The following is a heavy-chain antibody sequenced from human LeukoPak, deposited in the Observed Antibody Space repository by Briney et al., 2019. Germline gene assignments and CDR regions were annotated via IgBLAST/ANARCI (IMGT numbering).Heavy chain of an antibody. J-gene: IGHJ5*02. CDR1: GDSINNINNY. D-gene: IGHD3-10*01. V-gene: IGHV4-39*07. Sequence: PSETLSLTCTVSGDSINNINNYWDWIRKPPGKGLEWIGYIYHTGNIKYNPSLNSRVTISIDTSKNQFSLKLSSVTAADTAVYYCARSTPSPYYYGSGQGLDPWGQGTLVTVSS. CDR2: IYHTGNI. CDR3: ARSTPSPYYYGSGQGLDP.